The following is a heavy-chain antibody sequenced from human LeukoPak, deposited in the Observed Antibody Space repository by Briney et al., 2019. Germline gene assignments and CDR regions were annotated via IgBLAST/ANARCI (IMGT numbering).Heavy chain of an antibody. CDR1: GFTFSSYG. V-gene: IGHV3-30*18. Sequence: GGSLRLSCAASGFTFSSYGMHWVRQAPGKGREGVAVISYDGSNKYYADSVKGRFTISRHNSKNTLYLQMNSLRAEDTAVYYCAKASSASGYSYGRDYFDYWGQGTLVTVSS. J-gene: IGHJ4*02. CDR3: AKASSASGYSYGRDYFDY. CDR2: ISYDGSNK. D-gene: IGHD5-18*01.